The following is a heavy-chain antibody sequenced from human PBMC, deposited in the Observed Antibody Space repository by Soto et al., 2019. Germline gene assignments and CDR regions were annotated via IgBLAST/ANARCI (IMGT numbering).Heavy chain of an antibody. J-gene: IGHJ5*02. CDR3: ARGGLSSTSPFDP. V-gene: IGHV1-69*13. CDR2: IIPIFGTA. CDR1: GGTFSSYA. D-gene: IGHD2-2*01. Sequence: ASVKVSCKASGGTFSSYAISWLRQSPGQGLEWMGGIIPIFGTANYAQKFQGRVTITADESTSTAYMELSSLRSEDTAVYYCARGGLSSTSPFDPWGQGTLVTVSS.